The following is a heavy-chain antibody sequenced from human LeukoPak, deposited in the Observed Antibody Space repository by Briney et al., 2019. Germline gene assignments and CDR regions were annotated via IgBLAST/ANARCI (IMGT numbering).Heavy chain of an antibody. CDR3: ARDRKDIVVVPAAIMYYYYGMDV. Sequence: QSGGSLRLSCAASGFTFSSYDMNWVRQAPGKGLEWVSYISSSGTIIYYADSVKGRFTISRDNAKNSLYLQMNSLRAEDTAVYYCARDRKDIVVVPAAIMYYYYGMDVWGQGTTVTVSS. CDR1: GFTFSSYD. J-gene: IGHJ6*02. V-gene: IGHV3-48*03. D-gene: IGHD2-2*01. CDR2: ISSSGTII.